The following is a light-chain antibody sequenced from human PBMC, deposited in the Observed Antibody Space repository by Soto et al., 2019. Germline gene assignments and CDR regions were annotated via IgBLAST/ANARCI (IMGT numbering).Light chain of an antibody. CDR3: SSFTSNTTRYV. CDR2: DVT. J-gene: IGLJ1*01. Sequence: QSALTQPRSVSASPGQSVTISCTGTSSDVGRYDYVSWYQQHPGKAPKLIVYDVTERPSGVPDRFSGSKSGNTASLTISGLQAEDEADYYCSSFTSNTTRYVFGPGTKVTVL. V-gene: IGLV2-11*01. CDR1: SSDVGRYDY.